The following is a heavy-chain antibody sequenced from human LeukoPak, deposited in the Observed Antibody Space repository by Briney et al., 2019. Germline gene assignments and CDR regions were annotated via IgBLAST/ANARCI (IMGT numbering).Heavy chain of an antibody. D-gene: IGHD1-1*01. CDR2: ISSISSTI. J-gene: IGHJ4*02. V-gene: IGHV3-48*01. Sequence: GGSLRLSCAASGFTFSSYGMTWVRQAPGKGLEWVSYISSISSTIYYVDSVKGRFTISRHNAKNSLYLQLNSLRVEHTALYYCARCTTGRTFGSLREIKRSREIDYWGQGTLVTVSS. CDR3: ARCTTGRTFGSLREIKRSREIDY. CDR1: GFTFSSYG.